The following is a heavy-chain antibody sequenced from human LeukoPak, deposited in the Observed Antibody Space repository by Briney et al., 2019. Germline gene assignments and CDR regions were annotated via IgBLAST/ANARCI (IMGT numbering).Heavy chain of an antibody. CDR2: IYYSGST. J-gene: IGHJ4*02. Sequence: SETLSLTCTVSGGSISTSSYYWGWIRQPPGKGLECIGNIYYSGSTYYNPSLKSRVTISVDTSKNQFSLRLSSVTAADTAVYYCAKSGGYGLIDYWGQGTLVTVSS. CDR3: AKSGGYGLIDY. CDR1: GGSISTSSYY. D-gene: IGHD1-26*01. V-gene: IGHV4-39*01.